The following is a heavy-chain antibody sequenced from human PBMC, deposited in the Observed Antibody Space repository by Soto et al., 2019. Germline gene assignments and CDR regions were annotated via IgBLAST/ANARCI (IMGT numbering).Heavy chain of an antibody. CDR3: ARAYYYDSSGGCYFDY. CDR1: GGSISSSSYY. CDR2: IYYSGST. D-gene: IGHD3-22*01. V-gene: IGHV4-39*07. Sequence: SETLSLTCTVSGGSISSSSYYGGWIRQPPGKGLEWSGSIYYSGSTYYNPSLKSRVTISVDTSKNQFSLKLSSVTAADTAVYYCARAYYYDSSGGCYFDYWGKGTLVTVS. J-gene: IGHJ4*02.